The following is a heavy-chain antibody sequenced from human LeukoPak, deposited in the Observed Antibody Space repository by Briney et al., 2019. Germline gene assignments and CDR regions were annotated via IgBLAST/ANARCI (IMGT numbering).Heavy chain of an antibody. J-gene: IGHJ4*02. Sequence: SVKVSCKASGGTFSSYAISWVRQAPGQGLEWMGRIIPILGIANYAQEFQGRVTITADKSTSTAYMELSSLRSEDTAVYYCARDGPSAVAPSFDYWGQGTLVTVSS. V-gene: IGHV1-69*04. CDR1: GGTFSSYA. CDR3: ARDGPSAVAPSFDY. CDR2: IIPILGIA. D-gene: IGHD6-19*01.